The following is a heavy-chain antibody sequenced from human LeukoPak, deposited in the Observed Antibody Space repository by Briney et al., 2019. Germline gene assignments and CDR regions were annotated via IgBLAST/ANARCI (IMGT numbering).Heavy chain of an antibody. J-gene: IGHJ4*02. CDR1: GFTFSSYA. D-gene: IGHD2-2*02. CDR2: ISSSGGST. CDR3: ACKYCSSTSCYTMSFDY. V-gene: IGHV3-23*01. Sequence: GGSLRLSCAASGFTFSSYAMSWVRQAPGKGLEWVSAISSSGGSTYYADSVKGRFTISRDNSKNTLYLQMNSLRAEDTAVYYCACKYCSSTSCYTMSFDYWGQGTLVTVSS.